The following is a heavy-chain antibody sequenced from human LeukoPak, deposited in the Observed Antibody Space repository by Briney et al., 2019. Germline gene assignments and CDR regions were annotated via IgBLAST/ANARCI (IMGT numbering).Heavy chain of an antibody. CDR1: GFPYSSYV. V-gene: IGHV3-23*01. CDR3: ARDPPHSGLFDY. J-gene: IGHJ4*02. Sequence: GGSLRLSCGASGFPYSSYVMSWVRQAPGKGLEWVSAISGSGGSTYYADSVKGRFTISRDNSKNTLYLQMNSLRAEDTAVYYFARDPPHSGLFDYWGQGTLVTVSS. CDR2: ISGSGGST. D-gene: IGHD1-26*01.